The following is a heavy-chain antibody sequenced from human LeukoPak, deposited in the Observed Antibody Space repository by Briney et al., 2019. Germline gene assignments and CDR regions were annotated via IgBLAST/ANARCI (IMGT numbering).Heavy chain of an antibody. Sequence: GASVNVSCKATGYTFTSYGISWVRQAPGQGLEWMGWISSNSDNTNYAQKLQGRVTMTTDTSTSTAYMELRSLRSDDTAVYYCARRQGTTLNFDYWGQGTLVTVSS. V-gene: IGHV1-18*01. CDR2: ISSNSDNT. J-gene: IGHJ4*02. D-gene: IGHD1-1*01. CDR1: GYTFTSYG. CDR3: ARRQGTTLNFDY.